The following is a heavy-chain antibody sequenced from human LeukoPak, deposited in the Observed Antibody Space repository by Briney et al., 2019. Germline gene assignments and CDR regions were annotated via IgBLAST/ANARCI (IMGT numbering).Heavy chain of an antibody. CDR2: IYYSGST. D-gene: IGHD2-2*01. CDR3: ARAGDIVVVPAANPFDP. Sequence: SETLSLTCTVSGGSISSGGYYWSLIRQHPGKGLEWVGDIYYSGSTYYNPSLKSRVTISVDTSKNQFSLRLSSVTAADTAVYYCARAGDIVVVPAANPFDPWGQGTLVTVSS. CDR1: GGSISSGGYY. J-gene: IGHJ5*02. V-gene: IGHV4-31*03.